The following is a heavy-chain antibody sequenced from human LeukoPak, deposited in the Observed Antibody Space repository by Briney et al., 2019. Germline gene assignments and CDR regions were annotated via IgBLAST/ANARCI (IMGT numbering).Heavy chain of an antibody. CDR3: ARPAYCSSTGCLAYDSDY. J-gene: IGHJ4*02. CDR1: GYSISSGYY. D-gene: IGHD2-2*01. CDR2: IYHSGST. Sequence: PSETLSLTCAVSGYSISSGYYWGWIRQPPGKGLAWIGSIYHSGSTYYNPSLKSRVTISVDTSKNQFCMKLSSVTAAGSAVYYCARPAYCSSTGCLAYDSDYWGQGTLVTVSS. V-gene: IGHV4-38-2*01.